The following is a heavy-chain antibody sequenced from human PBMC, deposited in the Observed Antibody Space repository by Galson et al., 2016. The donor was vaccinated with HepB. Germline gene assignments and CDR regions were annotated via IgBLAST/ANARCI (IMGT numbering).Heavy chain of an antibody. CDR2: IRGDEIVS. J-gene: IGHJ4*02. D-gene: IGHD3-10*01. CDR1: GFRFGTYA. Sequence: SLRLSCAASGFRFGTYAMHWVRQAPGKGLEWVANIRGDEIVSYYAESVRGRFTISRDNAKNSLYLQMNGLRVDETAVYYCSREMTGSYFDWGQGTLVTVSS. V-gene: IGHV3-7*01. CDR3: SREMTGSYFD.